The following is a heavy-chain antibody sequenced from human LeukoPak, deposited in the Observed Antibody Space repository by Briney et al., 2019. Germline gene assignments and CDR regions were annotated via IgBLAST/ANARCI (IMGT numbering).Heavy chain of an antibody. CDR2: INPNSGGT. Sequence: ASVKVSCKASGYTFTGYYMHWVRQAPGQGLEWMGWINPNSGGTNYAQKFQGRVTVTRDTSISTAYMELSRLRSDDTAVYYCARGGGDIVVVPAAMRPFDYWGQGTLVTVSS. CDR1: GYTFTGYY. D-gene: IGHD2-2*01. CDR3: ARGGGDIVVVPAAMRPFDY. J-gene: IGHJ4*02. V-gene: IGHV1-2*02.